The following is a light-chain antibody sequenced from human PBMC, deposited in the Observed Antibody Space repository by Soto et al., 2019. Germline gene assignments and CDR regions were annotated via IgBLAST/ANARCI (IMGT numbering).Light chain of an antibody. CDR2: GAS. CDR1: QSVSSSY. Sequence: EMVLTQSPGTLSLSPGERASLSCRASQSVSSSYLAWYQQKPGQAPRLLIYGASSRATGIPDRFSGSGSGTDFTLTINRLEPEDFAVYYCQQYGSSITFGQGTRLEIK. V-gene: IGKV3-20*01. CDR3: QQYGSSIT. J-gene: IGKJ5*01.